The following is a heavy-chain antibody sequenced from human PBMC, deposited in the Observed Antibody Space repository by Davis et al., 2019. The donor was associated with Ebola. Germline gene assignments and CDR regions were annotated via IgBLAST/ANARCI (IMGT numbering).Heavy chain of an antibody. J-gene: IGHJ6*02. CDR1: GFTFSSYA. D-gene: IGHD4-17*01. Sequence: PGGSLRLSCAASGFTFSSYAMHWVRQAPGKGLEWVAVISYDGSNKYYADSVKGRFTISRDNSKNTLYLQMNSLRAEDTAVYYCAKYGTTVTRGYYYGMDVWGQGTTVTVSS. V-gene: IGHV3-30-3*02. CDR3: AKYGTTVTRGYYYGMDV. CDR2: ISYDGSNK.